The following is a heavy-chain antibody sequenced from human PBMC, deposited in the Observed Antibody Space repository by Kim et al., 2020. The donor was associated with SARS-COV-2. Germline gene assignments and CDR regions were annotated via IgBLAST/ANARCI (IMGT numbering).Heavy chain of an antibody. Sequence: SVKVSCKASGGTFSSYAISWVRQAPGQGLEWMGGIIPIFGTANYAQKFQGRVTITADESTSTAYMELSSLRSEDTAVYYCARRIVGATIGGFDYWGQGTLVTVSS. CDR2: IIPIFGTA. CDR1: GGTFSSYA. CDR3: ARRIVGATIGGFDY. J-gene: IGHJ4*02. D-gene: IGHD1-26*01. V-gene: IGHV1-69*13.